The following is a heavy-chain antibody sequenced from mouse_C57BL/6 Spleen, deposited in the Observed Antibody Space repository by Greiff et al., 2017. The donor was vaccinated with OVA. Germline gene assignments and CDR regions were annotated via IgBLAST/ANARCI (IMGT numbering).Heavy chain of an antibody. CDR2: ISRGGSYT. CDR1: GFTFSSYG. J-gene: IGHJ2*01. CDR3: ARTYYGSSYVDY. D-gene: IGHD1-1*01. Sequence: EVKLVESGGDLVKPGGSLKLSCAASGFTFSSYGMSWVRQTPDKRLEWVATISRGGSYTYYPDSVKGRVTLSRDNAKSTLYLQMSSLKSEDTAMYYCARTYYGSSYVDYWGQGTTLTVSS. V-gene: IGHV5-6*01.